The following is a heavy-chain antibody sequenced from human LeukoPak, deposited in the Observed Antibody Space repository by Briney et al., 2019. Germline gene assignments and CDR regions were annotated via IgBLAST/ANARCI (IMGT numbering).Heavy chain of an antibody. V-gene: IGHV4-59*08. J-gene: IGHJ4*02. Sequence: SETLSLTCTVSNDSISSYYYWSWIRPPPGKGLEWIGYIHYSGNTNYNPSLKSRVTLSVDTSKNQVSLRLSSVTAADTAVYYCARAGSGGNYIYYLDYWGRGTLVTVSS. D-gene: IGHD1-7*01. CDR2: IHYSGNT. CDR3: ARAGSGGNYIYYLDY. CDR1: NDSISSYYY.